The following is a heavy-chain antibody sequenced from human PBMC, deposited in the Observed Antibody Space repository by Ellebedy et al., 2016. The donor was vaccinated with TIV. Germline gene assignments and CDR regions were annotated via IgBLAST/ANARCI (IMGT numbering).Heavy chain of an antibody. V-gene: IGHV1-2*04. J-gene: IGHJ3*02. D-gene: IGHD3-10*01. CDR3: ARQYYYGSGSYPHDAFDI. CDR1: GYTFTGYY. CDR2: INPNSGGT. Sequence: AASVKVSCKASGYTFTGYYMHWVRQAPGQGLEWMGWINPNSGGTNYAQKFQGWVTMTRDTSISTAYMELSRLRSDDTAVYYCARQYYYGSGSYPHDAFDIWGQGTMVTVSS.